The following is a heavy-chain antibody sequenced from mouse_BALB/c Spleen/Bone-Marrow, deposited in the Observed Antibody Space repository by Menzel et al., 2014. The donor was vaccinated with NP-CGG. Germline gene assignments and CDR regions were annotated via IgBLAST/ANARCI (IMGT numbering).Heavy chain of an antibody. CDR3: ARSLRSYAMDY. CDR2: FHPYNDDT. CDR1: GYTFTTYP. D-gene: IGHD6-2*01. Sequence: QVQLQQSGAELVKPGASVKMSCKAFGYTFTTYPIEWMKQNHGKSLEWIGNFHPYNDDTKYNEKFKGKAKLTVEKPSSTVYLELSRLTSDDSAVYYCARSLRSYAMDYWGQGTSVTVSS. J-gene: IGHJ4*01. V-gene: IGHV1-47*01.